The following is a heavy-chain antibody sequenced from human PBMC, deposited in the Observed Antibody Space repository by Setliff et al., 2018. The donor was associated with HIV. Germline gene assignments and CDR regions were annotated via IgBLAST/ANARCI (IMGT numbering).Heavy chain of an antibody. CDR1: GYSISGSSYY. V-gene: IGHV4-39*07. D-gene: IGHD1-26*01. CDR2: ISYSGST. Sequence: SETLSLTCTVSGYSISGSSYYWDWLRQPPGRGLEWIGSISYSGSTYYNPSLKSRVATSVDTSKNQFSLKLSSVTAADTAVYYCARDFRIGWAVQDYWYFDLWGRGTLVTVSS. CDR3: ARDFRIGWAVQDYWYFDL. J-gene: IGHJ2*01.